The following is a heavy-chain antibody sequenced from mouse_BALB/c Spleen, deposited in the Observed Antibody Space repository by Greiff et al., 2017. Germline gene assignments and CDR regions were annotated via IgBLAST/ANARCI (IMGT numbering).Heavy chain of an antibody. J-gene: IGHJ2*01. D-gene: IGHD2-3*01. CDR2: IWAGGST. CDR1: GFSLTSYC. V-gene: IGHV2-9*02. CDR3: ARWDDGYYKYYMDY. Sequence: VKLVESGPGLVAPSQSLSITCTVSGFSLTSYCVHWVRQPPGKGLEWLGVIWAGGSTNYNSALMSRLSISKDNSKSQVFLKMNSLQTDDTAMYYCARWDDGYYKYYMDYWGQGTTLTVSS.